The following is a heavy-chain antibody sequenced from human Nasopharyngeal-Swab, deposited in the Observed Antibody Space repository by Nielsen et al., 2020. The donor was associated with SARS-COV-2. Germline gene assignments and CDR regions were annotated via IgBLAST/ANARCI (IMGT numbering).Heavy chain of an antibody. CDR1: GFTFSSYA. CDR2: ISGSGGST. Sequence: GGSLRLSCAASGFTFSSYAMSWVRQAPGKGLEWVSAISGSGGSTYYADSVKGRFTISRDNSKNTLCLQMNSLRAEDTAVYYCARGRGGFGYGDYVDYWGQGTLVTVSS. CDR3: ARGRGGFGYGDYVDY. V-gene: IGHV3-23*01. J-gene: IGHJ4*02. D-gene: IGHD4-17*01.